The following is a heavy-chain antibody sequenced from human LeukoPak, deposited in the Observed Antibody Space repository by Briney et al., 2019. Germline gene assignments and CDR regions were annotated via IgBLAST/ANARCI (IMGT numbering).Heavy chain of an antibody. CDR1: GGSISSGDYY. V-gene: IGHV4-30-4*08. CDR3: ARRHCSSTSCYMDV. Sequence: SQTLPLTCTVSGGSISSGDYYWSWIRQPPGKGLEWIGYIYYSGSTYYNPSLKSRVTISVDTSKNQFSLKLSSVTAADTAVYYCARRHCSSTSCYMDVWGKGTTVTVSS. J-gene: IGHJ6*04. CDR2: IYYSGST. D-gene: IGHD2-2*01.